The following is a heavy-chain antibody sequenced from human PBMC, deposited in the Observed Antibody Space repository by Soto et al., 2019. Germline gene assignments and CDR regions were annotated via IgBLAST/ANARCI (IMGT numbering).Heavy chain of an antibody. J-gene: IGHJ4*02. CDR2: IIPIFGTT. CDR3: ARGVGAYYFDY. D-gene: IGHD1-26*01. Sequence: QVQLVQSGAEVKKPGSSVKVSCKASGGTFSTYAITWVRQAPGQGLEWLGGIIPIFGTTDYVRKFQGRVTITAAESTSTVFIELSSLTSEDTAVYSCARGVGAYYFDYWGEGTLVIVSS. CDR1: GGTFSTYA. V-gene: IGHV1-69*01.